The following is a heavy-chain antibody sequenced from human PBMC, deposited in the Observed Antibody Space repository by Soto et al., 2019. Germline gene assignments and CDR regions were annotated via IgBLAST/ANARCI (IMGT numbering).Heavy chain of an antibody. V-gene: IGHV1-18*01. CDR2: ISAYNGNT. J-gene: IGHJ6*02. CDR3: ARERARWLQFLGRGMDV. CDR1: GYTFTSYG. D-gene: IGHD5-12*01. Sequence: ASVKVSCKASGYTFTSYGISWVRQAPGQGLEWMGWISAYNGNTNYAQKLQGRVTMTTDTSTSTAYMELRSLRSDDTAVYYCARERARWLQFLGRGMDVWGQGTTVTVSS.